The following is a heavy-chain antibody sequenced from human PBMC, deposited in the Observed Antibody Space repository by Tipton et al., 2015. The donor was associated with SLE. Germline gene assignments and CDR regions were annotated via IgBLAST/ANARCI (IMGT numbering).Heavy chain of an antibody. CDR2: IYTSGTT. D-gene: IGHD6-13*01. CDR1: GISLISVTDY. CDR3: ARRRGSSNWYSRYGMDV. J-gene: IGHJ6*02. Sequence: TLSLTCTVSGISLISVTDYWTWIRQPAGKGLVWIGHIYTSGTTNYNPSLKSRVTILMDTSKNQFSLKLTSVTAADTAVYYCARRRGSSNWYSRYGMDVWGQGTTVTVSS. V-gene: IGHV4-61*09.